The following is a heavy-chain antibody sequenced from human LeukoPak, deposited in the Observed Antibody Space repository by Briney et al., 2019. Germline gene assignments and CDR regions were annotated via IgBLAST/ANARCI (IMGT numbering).Heavy chain of an antibody. D-gene: IGHD2-2*01. CDR1: GYTFTSYD. CDR2: MNPNSGNT. CDR3: ARGRLVPAAMVVMGYYYYYYMDV. J-gene: IGHJ6*03. Sequence: ASVKVSCKASGYTFTSYDINWVRQATGQGLEWMGWMNPNSGNTGYAQKFQGRVNMTRNTSISTAYMELSSLRSEDTAVYYCARGRLVPAAMVVMGYYYYYYMDVWGKGTTVTVSS. V-gene: IGHV1-8*01.